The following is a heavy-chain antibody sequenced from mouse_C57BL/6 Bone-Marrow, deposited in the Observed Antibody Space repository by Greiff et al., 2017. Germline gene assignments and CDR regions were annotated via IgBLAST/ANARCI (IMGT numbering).Heavy chain of an antibody. D-gene: IGHD1-1*01. V-gene: IGHV1-15*01. CDR2: IDPETGGT. CDR1: GYTFTDYE. CDR3: TRRGIYYGSPFDY. J-gene: IGHJ2*01. Sequence: QVQLQQSGAELVRPGASVTLSCKASGYTFTDYEMHWVKQTPVHGLEWIGAIDPETGGTASNQKFKGKAILTADKSSSTAYMELRSLTSEDSAVYYCTRRGIYYGSPFDYWGQGTTLTVSS.